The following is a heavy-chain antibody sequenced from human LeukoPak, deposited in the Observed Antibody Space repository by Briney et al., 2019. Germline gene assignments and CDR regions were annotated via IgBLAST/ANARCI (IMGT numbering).Heavy chain of an antibody. V-gene: IGHV3-30*03. Sequence: GRSLRLSCAASGFNFDAYGMHWVRQAPGKGLEWIVFISYDGTNEDYAESVKGRFTVSRDHSENTVYLQMNTLRSEDTAIYYCARDRGHFNYDSSSYVNWGQGTLVTVST. CDR2: ISYDGTNE. CDR3: ARDRGHFNYDSSSYVN. D-gene: IGHD3-22*01. J-gene: IGHJ4*02. CDR1: GFNFDAYG.